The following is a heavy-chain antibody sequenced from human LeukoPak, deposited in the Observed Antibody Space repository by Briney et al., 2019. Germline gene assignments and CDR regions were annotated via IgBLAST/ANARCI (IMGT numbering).Heavy chain of an antibody. CDR3: ARNLDV. Sequence: GGSLRLSCAASGFGFGSYSMNWVRQAPGKGLEWISFVGIISDTVSYADSVKGRFTISRDNAQNSLYLQMDSLRAEDTAVYYCARNLDVWGQGTTVTVSS. CDR1: GFGFGSYS. V-gene: IGHV3-48*04. CDR2: VGIISDTV. J-gene: IGHJ6*02.